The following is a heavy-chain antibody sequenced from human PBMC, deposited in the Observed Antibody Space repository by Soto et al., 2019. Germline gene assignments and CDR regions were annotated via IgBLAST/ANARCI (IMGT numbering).Heavy chain of an antibody. J-gene: IGHJ5*02. CDR1: AASISGYY. D-gene: IGHD1-1*01. CDR3: VRDGTKTLRDWFDP. V-gene: IGHV4-4*07. CDR2: IYATGTT. Sequence: SETLSLTCTVSAASISGYYWSWIRKSAGKGLEWIGRIYATGTTDYNPSLKSRVMMSVDTSKKQSSLRLRSVTAADTAVYYCVRDGTKTLRDWFDPWGQGISVTVSS.